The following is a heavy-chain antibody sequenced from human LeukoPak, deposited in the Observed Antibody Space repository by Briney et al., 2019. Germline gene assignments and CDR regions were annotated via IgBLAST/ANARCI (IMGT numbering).Heavy chain of an antibody. D-gene: IGHD3-9*01. CDR3: AKDGEKHGLRYFDWNQGTFDY. CDR2: ISGSGGST. Sequence: GGSLRLSCAASGFTFSSYAMSWVRQAPGQGLEWVSAISGSGGSTYYADSVKGRFTISRDNSKNTLYLQMNSLRAEDTAVYYCAKDGEKHGLRYFDWNQGTFDYWGQGTLATVSS. J-gene: IGHJ4*02. V-gene: IGHV3-23*01. CDR1: GFTFSSYA.